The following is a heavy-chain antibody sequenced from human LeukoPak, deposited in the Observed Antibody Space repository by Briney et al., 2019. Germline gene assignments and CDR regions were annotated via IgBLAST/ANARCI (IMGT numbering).Heavy chain of an antibody. J-gene: IGHJ4*02. V-gene: IGHV3-48*01. Sequence: GVSVTLFCTVSGFMFYSYAVKCPRPSPGGGGVGVLYISSSSSTIYYADSVKGRFTISRDNAKNSLYLQMNSLRAEDTAVYYCARSDFWSGYYTHFDYWGQGTLVTVSS. CDR3: ARSDFWSGYYTHFDY. CDR1: GFMFYSYA. CDR2: ISSSSSTI. D-gene: IGHD3-3*01.